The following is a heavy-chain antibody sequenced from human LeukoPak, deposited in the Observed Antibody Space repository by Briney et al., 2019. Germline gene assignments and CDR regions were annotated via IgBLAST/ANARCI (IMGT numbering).Heavy chain of an antibody. CDR1: GYTFTSYG. D-gene: IGHD6-6*01. V-gene: IGHV1-69*06. CDR2: IIPIFGTA. Sequence: SVKVSCKASGYTFTSYGISWVRQAPGQGLEWMGGIIPIFGTANYAQKFQGRVTITADKSTSTAYMELSSLRSEDTAVYYFAREWEYSSSSPYFDYWGQGTLVTVSS. CDR3: AREWEYSSSSPYFDY. J-gene: IGHJ4*02.